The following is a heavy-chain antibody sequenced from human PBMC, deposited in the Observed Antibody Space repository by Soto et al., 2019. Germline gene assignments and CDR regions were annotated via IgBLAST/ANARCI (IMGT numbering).Heavy chain of an antibody. CDR2: IIPILGIA. J-gene: IGHJ4*02. CDR3: AKGDGYNYPSTDY. V-gene: IGHV1-69*02. D-gene: IGHD5-12*01. Sequence: SLKVSCKASGGTSSSYTISWVRQAPGQGLEWMGRIIPILGIANYAQKFQGRVTITADKSTSTAYMELSSLRSEDTAVYYCAKGDGYNYPSTDYWGQGTLVTISS. CDR1: GGTSSSYT.